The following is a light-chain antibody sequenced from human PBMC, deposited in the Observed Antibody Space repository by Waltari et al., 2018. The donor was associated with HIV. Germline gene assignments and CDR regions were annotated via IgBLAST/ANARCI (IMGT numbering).Light chain of an antibody. CDR1: SSTIGSTF. CDR3: AAWDDSLSGQWV. Sequence: QSVLTQPPSASGTPGQRVTISCSGSSSTIGSTFVSWYQQLPGTAPKLLIYRNNQRPSGVPDRFSGSKSGTSASLAISGLRSEDEADYYCAAWDDSLSGQWVFGGGTKLTVL. J-gene: IGLJ3*02. V-gene: IGLV1-47*01. CDR2: RNN.